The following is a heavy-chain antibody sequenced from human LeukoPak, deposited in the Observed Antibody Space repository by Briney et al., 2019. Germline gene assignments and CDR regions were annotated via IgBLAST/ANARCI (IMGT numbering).Heavy chain of an antibody. J-gene: IGHJ4*02. V-gene: IGHV3-48*04. CDR1: GFTFSSYS. Sequence: PGGSLRLSCAASGFTFSSYSMNWVRQAPGKGLEWVSYISSSSSTIYYADSVKGRFTISRDNAKNSLYLQMNSLRAEDTAVYYCARDESADYVWGSYRYFDYWGQGTLVTVSS. CDR2: ISSSSSTI. D-gene: IGHD3-16*02. CDR3: ARDESADYVWGSYRYFDY.